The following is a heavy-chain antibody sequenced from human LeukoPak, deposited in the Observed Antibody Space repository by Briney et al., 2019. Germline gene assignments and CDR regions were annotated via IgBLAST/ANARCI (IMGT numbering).Heavy chain of an antibody. V-gene: IGHV1-69*13. D-gene: IGHD1-26*01. J-gene: IGHJ4*02. CDR1: GGTFSSYA. CDR3: ARTSRSGTTADY. CDR2: IIPIFGTA. Sequence: ASVKVSCKASGGTFSSYAISWVRQAPGQGLEWMGGIIPIFGTANYAQKFQGRVTITADESTSTAYMELSSLRSEDTAVYYCARTSRSGTTADYWGQGTLVTVSS.